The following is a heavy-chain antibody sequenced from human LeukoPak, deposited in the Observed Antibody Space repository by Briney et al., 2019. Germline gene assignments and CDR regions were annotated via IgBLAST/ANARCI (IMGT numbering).Heavy chain of an antibody. CDR1: GYSLTISG. D-gene: IGHD1-26*01. CDR3: ARDGIVGATGDPRYYYYMDV. CDR2: ISAFNGNT. Sequence: ASVKVSCKASGYSLTISGISWVRHAPEQGRGWMGWISAFNGNTNYAQKIQGRVSMTTDTSTSTAYMELRSLRSDDTAVYCCARDGIVGATGDPRYYYYMDVWGKRTTVTVSS. V-gene: IGHV1-18*01. J-gene: IGHJ6*03.